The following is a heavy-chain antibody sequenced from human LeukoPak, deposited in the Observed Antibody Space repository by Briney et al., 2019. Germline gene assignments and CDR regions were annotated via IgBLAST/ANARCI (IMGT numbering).Heavy chain of an antibody. D-gene: IGHD6-25*01. CDR2: IYYSGST. CDR1: NGSISSYH. Sequence: PSETLSLTCTVSNGSISSYHWSWIRQPPGKELEWIGYIYYSGSTNYNPSLKSRVTISVDTSKRQFSLKLTSVTAADTAVYYCARHVSAASNVFDIWGQGMMVIVSS. V-gene: IGHV4-59*08. J-gene: IGHJ3*02. CDR3: ARHVSAASNVFDI.